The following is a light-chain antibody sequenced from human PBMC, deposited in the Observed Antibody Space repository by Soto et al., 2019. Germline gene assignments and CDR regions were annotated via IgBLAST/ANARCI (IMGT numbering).Light chain of an antibody. CDR3: QQYVTSPWT. Sequence: ENVLTQSPGTLSLSPGERATLSCRASQSVSSNYLAWYQQKPGQAPRLLIYGASSRATGIPERFSGGGSGTDFTLTISRVEPEDFAVYYCQQYVTSPWTFGQGTKVEIK. CDR2: GAS. J-gene: IGKJ1*01. V-gene: IGKV3-20*01. CDR1: QSVSSNY.